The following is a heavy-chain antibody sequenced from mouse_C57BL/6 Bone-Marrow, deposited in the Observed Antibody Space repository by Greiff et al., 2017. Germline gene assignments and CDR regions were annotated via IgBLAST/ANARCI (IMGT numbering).Heavy chain of an antibody. D-gene: IGHD1-1*01. V-gene: IGHV14-4*01. J-gene: IGHJ2*01. CDR3: TTGLYYGSSYVGY. CDR2: IDPENGDT. CDR1: GFNIKDDY. Sequence: VQLKESGAELVRPGASVKLSCTASGFNIKDDYMHWVKQRPEQGLEWIGWIDPENGDTEYASKFQGKATITADTSSNTADLQRSSLTSEDTAVYYCTTGLYYGSSYVGYWGQGTTLTVSS.